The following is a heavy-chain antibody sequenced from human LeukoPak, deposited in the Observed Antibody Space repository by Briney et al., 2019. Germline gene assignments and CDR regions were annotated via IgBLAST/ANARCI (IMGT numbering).Heavy chain of an antibody. Sequence: GGSLRLSCAASGFTFSSYGMHWVRQAPGKGLEWVAVIWYDGSNKYYADSVKGRFTVSRDNSKNTLYLQMNSLRAEDTAVYYCARDSDYGDGFDYWGQGTLVTVSS. D-gene: IGHD4-17*01. J-gene: IGHJ4*02. CDR3: ARDSDYGDGFDY. CDR2: IWYDGSNK. CDR1: GFTFSSYG. V-gene: IGHV3-33*01.